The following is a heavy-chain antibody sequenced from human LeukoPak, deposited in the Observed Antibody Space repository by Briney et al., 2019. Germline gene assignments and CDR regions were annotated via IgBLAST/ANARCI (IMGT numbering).Heavy chain of an antibody. Sequence: ASVKVSCKASGYTFTSYDINWVRQATGQGLEWMGWMSPNSGNTGYAQKFQGRVTMTRNTSISTAYMELSSLRSEDTAVYYCARFGSSSWYVGYYYYGMDVWGQGTTVTVSS. D-gene: IGHD6-13*01. CDR1: GYTFTSYD. V-gene: IGHV1-8*01. J-gene: IGHJ6*02. CDR2: MSPNSGNT. CDR3: ARFGSSSWYVGYYYYGMDV.